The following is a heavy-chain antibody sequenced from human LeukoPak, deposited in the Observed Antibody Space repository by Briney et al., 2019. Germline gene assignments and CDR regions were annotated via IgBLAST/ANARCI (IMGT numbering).Heavy chain of an antibody. CDR3: AKGSITMVRGVTLPLGY. Sequence: GGSLRLSCAASEFTFSSYAMSWVRQAPGKGLEWVSAISGSGGSTYYADSVKGRFTISRDNSKNTLYLQMNSLRAEDTAVYYCAKGSITMVRGVTLPLGYWGQGTLVTVSS. CDR1: EFTFSSYA. D-gene: IGHD3-10*01. V-gene: IGHV3-23*01. CDR2: ISGSGGST. J-gene: IGHJ4*02.